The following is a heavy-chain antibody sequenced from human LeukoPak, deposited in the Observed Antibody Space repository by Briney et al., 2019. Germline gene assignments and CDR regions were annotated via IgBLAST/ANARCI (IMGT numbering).Heavy chain of an antibody. V-gene: IGHV3-7*01. CDR1: GFTFSSYW. Sequence: GGSLRLSCAASGFTFSSYWMSWVRQAPGKGLEWAANIKQDGSEKYYVDSVKGRFTISRDNAKNSLYLQMNSLRAEDTAVYYCARTGMDCSSTSCLVDYCYYYMDVWGKGTTVTISS. D-gene: IGHD2-2*01. CDR3: ARTGMDCSSTSCLVDYCYYYMDV. CDR2: IKQDGSEK. J-gene: IGHJ6*03.